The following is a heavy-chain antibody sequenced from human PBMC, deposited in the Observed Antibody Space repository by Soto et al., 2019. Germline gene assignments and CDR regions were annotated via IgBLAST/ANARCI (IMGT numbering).Heavy chain of an antibody. CDR2: IYWDDDK. CDR1: GFSLSTSGVG. V-gene: IGHV2-5*02. D-gene: IGHD3-10*01. J-gene: IGHJ4*02. CDR3: AHKSDRGANFDY. Sequence: QITLKESGPTLVKPTQTLTLTCTFSGFSLSTSGVGVGWIRQPPGKALEWLALIYWDDDKRYSPSLKSRLTITKYTSKHHFALTITNMDPADAATYCCAHKSDRGANFDYWGQGTLVTVS.